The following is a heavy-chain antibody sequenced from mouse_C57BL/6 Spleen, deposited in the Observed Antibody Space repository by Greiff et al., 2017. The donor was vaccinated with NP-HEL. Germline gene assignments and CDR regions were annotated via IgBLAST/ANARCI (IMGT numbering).Heavy chain of an antibody. CDR3: GRMTTEEAD. CDR1: GYTFTSYW. Sequence: QVQLQQPGAELVKPGASVKLSCKASGYTFTSYWMHWVKQRPGQGLEWIGMIHPNRGSPNYNEKFKSKATVTVDKASSTAYRKLSSLTAEDCAVYDCGRMTTEEADWGQGTLGNVSA. J-gene: IGHJ3*01. D-gene: IGHD2-4*01. V-gene: IGHV1-64*01. CDR2: IHPNRGSP.